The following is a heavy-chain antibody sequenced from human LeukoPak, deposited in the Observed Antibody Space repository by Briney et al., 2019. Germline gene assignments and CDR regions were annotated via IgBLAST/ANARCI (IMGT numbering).Heavy chain of an antibody. CDR3: ARDRESNWYFDL. CDR1: GGSISSSSYY. J-gene: IGHJ2*01. CDR2: IYYSGST. Sequence: SETLSLTCTVSGGSISSSSYYWGWIRQPPGKGLEWIGYIYYSGSTNYNPSLKSRVTISVDTSKNQFSLKLSSVTAADTAVYYCARDRESNWYFDLWGRGTLVTASS. V-gene: IGHV4-61*01. D-gene: IGHD3-10*01.